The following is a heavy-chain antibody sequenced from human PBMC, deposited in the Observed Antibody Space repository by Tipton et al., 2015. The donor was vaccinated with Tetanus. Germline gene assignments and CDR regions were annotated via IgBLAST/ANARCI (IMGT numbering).Heavy chain of an antibody. CDR3: ASTIESAAANWYFDL. J-gene: IGHJ2*01. D-gene: IGHD2-2*01. CDR2: IYYSGST. CDR1: GGSISSSSYY. V-gene: IGHV4-39*01. Sequence: TLSLTCTVPGGSISSSSYYWGWIRQPPGKGLEWIGSIYYSGSTYYNPPLKSRVTISVDTSKNQFSLKLSSVTAADTAVYYCASTIESAAANWYFDLWGRGTLVTVSS.